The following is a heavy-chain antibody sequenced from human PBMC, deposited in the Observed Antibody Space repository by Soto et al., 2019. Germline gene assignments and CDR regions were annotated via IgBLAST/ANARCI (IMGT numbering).Heavy chain of an antibody. Sequence: ASVKVSCKASGYTFTGYYMHWVRQAPGQGLEWMGWINPNSGGTNYAQKFQGWVTMTRDTSISTAYMELSRLRSDDTAVYYCARSLVGFDYDILTGSPTPYYYYGMDVWGQGTTVTVSS. CDR3: ARSLVGFDYDILTGSPTPYYYYGMDV. J-gene: IGHJ6*02. CDR1: GYTFTGYY. D-gene: IGHD3-9*01. V-gene: IGHV1-2*04. CDR2: INPNSGGT.